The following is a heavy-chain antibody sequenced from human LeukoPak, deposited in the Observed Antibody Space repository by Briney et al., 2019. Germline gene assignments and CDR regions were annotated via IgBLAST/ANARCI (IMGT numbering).Heavy chain of an antibody. V-gene: IGHV1-69*05. CDR3: ARASYGYSSFDY. CDR1: GGTFSSYA. CDR2: NIPIFGTA. D-gene: IGHD5-24*01. Sequence: SVKVSCKASGGTFSSYAISWVREAPGQGLEWMGGNIPIFGTANYAQKFQGRVTITTDESTSTAYMELSSLRSEDTAVYYCARASYGYSSFDYWGQGTLVTVSS. J-gene: IGHJ4*02.